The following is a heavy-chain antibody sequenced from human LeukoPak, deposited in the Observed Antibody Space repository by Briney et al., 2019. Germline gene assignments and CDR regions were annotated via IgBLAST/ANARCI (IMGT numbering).Heavy chain of an antibody. V-gene: IGHV4-39*01. Sequence: SETLSLTCTVSGGSISSGTYYWGWIRQPPGKGLEWIGSIYYSGSTYYNPSLKSRVTISVDTSKNQFSLKLSSVTAADTAVYYCACRIAAAGKDFDYWGQGTLVTVSS. CDR3: ACRIAAAGKDFDY. D-gene: IGHD6-13*01. J-gene: IGHJ4*02. CDR1: GGSISSGTYY. CDR2: IYYSGST.